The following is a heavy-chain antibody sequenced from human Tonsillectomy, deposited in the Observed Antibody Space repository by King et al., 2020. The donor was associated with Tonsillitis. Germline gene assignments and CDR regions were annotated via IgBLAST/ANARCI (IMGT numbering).Heavy chain of an antibody. V-gene: IGHV3-15*07. CDR3: TTGTAVANYYYYYYMDV. CDR1: GFTFSNAW. CDR2: IKSRTDGGTT. J-gene: IGHJ6*03. D-gene: IGHD6-19*01. Sequence: VQLVESGGGLVKPGGSLRLSCAASGFTFSNAWMNWVRQAPGKGLEWVGRIKSRTDGGTTDYAAPVKGRFTFSRDDSKNTRYLQMNGLKTEDTAVYYCTTGTAVANYYYYYYMDVWGTGTTVTVSS.